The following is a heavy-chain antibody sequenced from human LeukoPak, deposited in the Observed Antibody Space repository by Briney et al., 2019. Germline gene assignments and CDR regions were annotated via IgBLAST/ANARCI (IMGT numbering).Heavy chain of an antibody. J-gene: IGHJ4*02. D-gene: IGHD4-17*01. Sequence: SETLSLTCTVSGGSISSGGYYWSWIRQHPGKSLEWIGYIYYSGSTYYNPSLKSRVTISVDTSKNQFSLKLSSVTAADTAVYYCARTVYGDYAYWGQGTLVTVSS. CDR2: IYYSGST. V-gene: IGHV4-31*03. CDR1: GGSISSGGYY. CDR3: ARTVYGDYAY.